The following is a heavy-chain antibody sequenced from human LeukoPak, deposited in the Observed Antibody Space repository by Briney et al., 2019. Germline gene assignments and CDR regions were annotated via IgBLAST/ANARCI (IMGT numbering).Heavy chain of an antibody. D-gene: IGHD2-2*01. CDR3: KNTLGYCSSTSCYYYYYMDV. J-gene: IGHJ6*03. V-gene: IGHV3-38-3*01. CDR2: ISGGST. Sequence: QPGGSLRLSRAASGFPVSSNEMSWVRQAPGKGLEWVSSISGGSTYYADSRKGRFTISRDNSKNTLHLQMNSLRAEDTAVYYCKNTLGYCSSTSCYYYYYMDVWGKGTTVTVSS. CDR1: GFPVSSNE.